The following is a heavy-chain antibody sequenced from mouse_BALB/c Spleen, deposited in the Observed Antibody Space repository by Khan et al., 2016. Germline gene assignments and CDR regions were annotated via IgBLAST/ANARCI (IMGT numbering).Heavy chain of an antibody. Sequence: EVQLQESGPGLVKPSQSLSLTCTVTGYSITSDYAWNWIRQFPGNKLEWMGYISYSDSTNYNPSLQSRISITRDTSKNQFFLQLNSVTTEDTATYYCARGMITTFDYWGQGTTLTVAS. CDR3: ARGMITTFDY. CDR1: GYSITSDYA. V-gene: IGHV3-2*02. D-gene: IGHD2-4*01. J-gene: IGHJ2*01. CDR2: ISYSDST.